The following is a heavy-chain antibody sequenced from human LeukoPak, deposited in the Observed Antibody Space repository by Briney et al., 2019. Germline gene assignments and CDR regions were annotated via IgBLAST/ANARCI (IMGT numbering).Heavy chain of an antibody. CDR3: ARAPDLIAVASYFDH. CDR2: ISYDGSNK. Sequence: GGSLRLSCAASGFTFSSYAMHWVRQAPGKGLEWVAVISYDGSNKYYADSVKGRFTISRDNSKNTLYLQMNSLRAEDTAVYYCARAPDLIAVASYFDHWGQGTLVTVSS. D-gene: IGHD6-19*01. CDR1: GFTFSSYA. V-gene: IGHV3-30-3*01. J-gene: IGHJ4*02.